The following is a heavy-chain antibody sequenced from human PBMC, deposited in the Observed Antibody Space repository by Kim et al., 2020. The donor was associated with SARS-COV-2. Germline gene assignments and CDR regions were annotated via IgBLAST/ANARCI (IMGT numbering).Heavy chain of an antibody. V-gene: IGHV3-23*01. CDR3: ASDPSPYSSSWYPAGNANWFDP. D-gene: IGHD6-13*01. CDR1: GFTFSSYA. J-gene: IGHJ5*02. Sequence: GGSLRLSCAASGFTFSSYAMSWVRQAPGKGLEWVSAISGSGGSTYYADSVKGRFTISRDNSKNTLYLQMNSLRAEDTAVYYCASDPSPYSSSWYPAGNANWFDPWGQGTLVTVSS. CDR2: ISGSGGST.